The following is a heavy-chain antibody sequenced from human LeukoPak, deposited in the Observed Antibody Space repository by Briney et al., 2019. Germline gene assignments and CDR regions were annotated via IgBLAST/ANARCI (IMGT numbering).Heavy chain of an antibody. CDR2: IIPILGIA. D-gene: IGHD2-21*02. Sequence: GASVKVSCKASGGTFSSYTISWVRQAPGQGLEWMGRIIPILGIANYAQKFQGRVTITTDESTSTAYMELSSLRSEDTAVYYCARDTTYCGGDCYSPNLYYFDYWGQGTLVTASS. CDR1: GGTFSSYT. V-gene: IGHV1-69*16. CDR3: ARDTTYCGGDCYSPNLYYFDY. J-gene: IGHJ4*02.